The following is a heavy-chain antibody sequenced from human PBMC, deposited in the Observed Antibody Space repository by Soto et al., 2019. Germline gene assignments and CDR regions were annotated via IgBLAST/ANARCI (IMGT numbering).Heavy chain of an antibody. CDR2: IYTSGST. D-gene: IGHD3-10*01. Sequence: SETLSLTCTVSGGSISSYYWSWIRQPAGKGLEWIGRIYTSGSTNYNPSLKSRVTMSVDTSKNQSSLKLSSVTAADTAVYYCAGRWDDYYGSGSYYAAYDAFDIWGQGTMVTVSS. CDR3: AGRWDDYYGSGSYYAAYDAFDI. J-gene: IGHJ3*02. V-gene: IGHV4-4*07. CDR1: GGSISSYY.